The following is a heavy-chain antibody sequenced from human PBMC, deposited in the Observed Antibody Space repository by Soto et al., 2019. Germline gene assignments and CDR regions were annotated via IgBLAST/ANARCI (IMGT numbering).Heavy chain of an antibody. V-gene: IGHV1-8*01. CDR2: MNPNSGNT. CDR1: GYTFTSYD. J-gene: IGHJ6*02. Sequence: ASVKVSCKASGYTFTSYDINWVRQATGQGLEWMGWMNPNSGNTGYAQKFQGRVTMTRNTSISTAYMELSSLRSEDTAVYYCARRDSSSWYIALYYYYYGMDVWGRGTTVTV. D-gene: IGHD6-13*01. CDR3: ARRDSSSWYIALYYYYYGMDV.